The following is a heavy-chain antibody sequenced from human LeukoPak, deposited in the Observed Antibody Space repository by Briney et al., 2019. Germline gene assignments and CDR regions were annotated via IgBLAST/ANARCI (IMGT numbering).Heavy chain of an antibody. CDR1: GFTFSTYA. D-gene: IGHD4-17*01. CDR2: ISYDGSNK. V-gene: IGHV3-30*18. J-gene: IGHJ4*02. CDR3: AKLLPGDYGHCY. Sequence: AGSLRLSCAASGFTFSTYAMSWVRQAPGKGLEWVAVISYDGSNKYYADSVKGRFTISRDNSKNTLYLQMNSLRAEDTAVYYCAKLLPGDYGHCYWGQGTLVTVSS.